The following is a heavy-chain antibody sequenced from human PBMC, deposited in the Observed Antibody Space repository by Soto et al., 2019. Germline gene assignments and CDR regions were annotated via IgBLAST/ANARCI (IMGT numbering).Heavy chain of an antibody. J-gene: IGHJ4*02. CDR2: INHSGST. CDR1: GGSFSGYY. Sequence: QVQLQQWGAGLLKPSETLSLTCAVYGGSFSGYYWSWIRQPPGKGLEWIGEINHSGSTNYNPSLKSRVTISVDTSKNQSSLKLSSGTVADTAVYYCARGRGAADYCGQGTLVTVSS. V-gene: IGHV4-34*01. CDR3: ARGRGAADY. D-gene: IGHD3-10*01.